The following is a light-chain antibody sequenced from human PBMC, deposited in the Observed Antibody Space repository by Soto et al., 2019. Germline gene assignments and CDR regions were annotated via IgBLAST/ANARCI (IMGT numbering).Light chain of an antibody. CDR1: SSDVGGYNY. CDR2: DVS. Sequence: QSALTQPASVSWSPGQSITISCTGTSSDVGGYNYVAWYQHHPGKAPKVMIYDVSNRPSGVSNRFSGSKSGNTASLPISGLQAEDEADYYCSSYTSTSTLVIFGGGTKVTVL. J-gene: IGLJ2*01. V-gene: IGLV2-14*03. CDR3: SSYTSTSTLVI.